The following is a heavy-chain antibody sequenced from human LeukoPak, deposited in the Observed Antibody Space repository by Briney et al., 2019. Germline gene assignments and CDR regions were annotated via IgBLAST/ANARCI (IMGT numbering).Heavy chain of an antibody. D-gene: IGHD3-22*01. V-gene: IGHV3-21*01. CDR1: GFTFSSYS. Sequence: GGSLRLSCAASGFTFSSYSMNWVRQAPGKGLEWVSSISSSSSYIYYADSVKGRFTISRDNAKNSLYLQMNSLRAEDTAVYYCAREGRMIVVSFDYWGQGTLVTVSS. CDR2: ISSSSSYI. J-gene: IGHJ4*02. CDR3: AREGRMIVVSFDY.